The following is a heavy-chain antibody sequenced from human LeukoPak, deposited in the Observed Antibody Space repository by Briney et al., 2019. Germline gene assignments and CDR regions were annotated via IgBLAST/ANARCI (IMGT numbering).Heavy chain of an antibody. V-gene: IGHV1-69*13. CDR2: IIPIFGTA. CDR1: GGTFSSYA. CDR3: AREGYDSSGSNWFDP. D-gene: IGHD3-22*01. J-gene: IGHJ5*02. Sequence: SVKVSCKASGGTFSSYAISWVRQAPGQGLEWMGGIIPIFGTANYAQKFQGRVTITADESTSTAYMELSSLRSEDTAVYYCAREGYDSSGSNWFDPWGQGTLVTVSS.